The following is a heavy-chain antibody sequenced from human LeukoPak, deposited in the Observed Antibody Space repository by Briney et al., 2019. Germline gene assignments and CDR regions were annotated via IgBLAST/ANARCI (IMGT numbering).Heavy chain of an antibody. CDR1: GYTFTGYY. V-gene: IGHV1-2*04. CDR2: INPNSGGT. CDR3: ARGQDIVVVPAATNWFDP. Sequence: ASVKVSCKASGYTFTGYYMHWMQQAPGQGLEWMGWINPNSGGTNYAQKFQGWVTMTRDTSISTAYMELSRLRSDDTAVYYCARGQDIVVVPAATNWFDPWGQGTLVTVSS. J-gene: IGHJ5*02. D-gene: IGHD2-2*01.